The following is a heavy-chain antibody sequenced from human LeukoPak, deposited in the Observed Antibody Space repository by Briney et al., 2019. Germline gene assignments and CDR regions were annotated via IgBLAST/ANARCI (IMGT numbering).Heavy chain of an antibody. CDR3: ASPTRRYSSGFQYYFDY. CDR2: IIPIFGTA. V-gene: IGHV1-69*13. D-gene: IGHD6-19*01. J-gene: IGHJ4*02. Sequence: GASVKVSCKASGGTFSSYAISWVRQAPGQGLEWMGGIIPIFGTANYAQKFQGRVTITADESTSTAYMELSSLRSEDTAVYYCASPTRRYSSGFQYYFDYWGQGTLVIVSS. CDR1: GGTFSSYA.